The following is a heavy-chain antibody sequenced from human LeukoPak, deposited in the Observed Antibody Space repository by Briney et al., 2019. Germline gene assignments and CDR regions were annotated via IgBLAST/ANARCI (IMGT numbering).Heavy chain of an antibody. CDR3: ARGLLYYEDAFDI. J-gene: IGHJ3*02. V-gene: IGHV4-34*01. D-gene: IGHD3-22*01. CDR2: INHSGST. Sequence: PSETLSLTCAVYGGSFSGHYWSWIRQPPGKGLEWIGEINHSGSTNYSPSLKSRVTISVDTSKNQFSLKLSSVTAADTAVYYCARGLLYYEDAFDIWGQGTMVTVSS. CDR1: GGSFSGHY.